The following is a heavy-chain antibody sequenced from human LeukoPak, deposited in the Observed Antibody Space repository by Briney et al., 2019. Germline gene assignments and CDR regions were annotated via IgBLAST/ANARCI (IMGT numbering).Heavy chain of an antibody. CDR2: IYYSGST. CDR1: GCSISSYY. J-gene: IGHJ4*02. D-gene: IGHD5-24*01. Sequence: PSETLSLTCTVSGCSISSYYWSWIRQPPGKGLEWIGSIYYSGSTNYNPSLKSRVTISVDTSKNQFSLKLSSVTAADTAVYFCARDSPIGGRNGYRIFDYWGQGTLVTVSS. CDR3: ARDSPIGGRNGYRIFDY. V-gene: IGHV4-59*01.